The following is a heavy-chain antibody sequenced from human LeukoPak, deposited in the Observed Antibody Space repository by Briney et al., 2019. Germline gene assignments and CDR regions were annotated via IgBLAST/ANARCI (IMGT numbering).Heavy chain of an antibody. D-gene: IGHD1-1*01. V-gene: IGHV3-7*01. CDR2: IKQDGSEK. CDR1: GFTFSTYW. J-gene: IGHJ4*02. Sequence: GGSLRLSCAASGFTFSTYWMTWVRQAPGKGLEWVANIKQDGSEKYYVGSVKGRFAISRDNAKNSLYLQMTSLRAEDTAVYYCARLYVERRCFDCWGQGTLVTVSS. CDR3: ARLYVERRCFDC.